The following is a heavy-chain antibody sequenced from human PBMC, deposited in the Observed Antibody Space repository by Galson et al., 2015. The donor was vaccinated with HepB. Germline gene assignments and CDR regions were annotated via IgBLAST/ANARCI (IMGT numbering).Heavy chain of an antibody. CDR2: IIPIFGTA. Sequence: SVKVSCKASGGTFSSYAISWVRQAPGQGLEWMGGIIPIFGTANYAQKFQGRVTITADKSTSTAYMELSSLRSDDTAVYYCARTLRWLGYGMDVWGQGTTVTVSS. CDR3: ARTLRWLGYGMDV. V-gene: IGHV1-69*06. D-gene: IGHD6-19*01. CDR1: GGTFSSYA. J-gene: IGHJ6*02.